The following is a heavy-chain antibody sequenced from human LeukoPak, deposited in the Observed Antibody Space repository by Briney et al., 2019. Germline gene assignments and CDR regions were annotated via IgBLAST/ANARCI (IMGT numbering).Heavy chain of an antibody. CDR3: AKDGTIAYSGYEWMAAAGHFDY. Sequence: SGRSLRLSCAASGFTFSSFGMHWVRQAPDKGLEWVAVISYDGSNKYYADSVKGRFTISRDNSKNTLYLQMNSLRAEDTAVYYCAKDGTIAYSGYEWMAAAGHFDYWGQGTLVTVSS. D-gene: IGHD5-12*01. V-gene: IGHV3-30*18. CDR1: GFTFSSFG. CDR2: ISYDGSNK. J-gene: IGHJ4*02.